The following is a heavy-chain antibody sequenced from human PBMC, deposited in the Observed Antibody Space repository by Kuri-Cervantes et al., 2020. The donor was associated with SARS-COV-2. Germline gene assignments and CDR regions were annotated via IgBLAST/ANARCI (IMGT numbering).Heavy chain of an antibody. CDR3: ARICSSTSCLGNYFDY. J-gene: IGHJ4*02. D-gene: IGHD2-2*01. CDR1: GFTFRSYA. Sequence: GESLKISCAASGFTFRSYAMSWVRQAPGKGLEWVSAISGSGGSTSYADSVKGRFTISRDNAKNTLYLQMNSLRAEDTAVYYCARICSSTSCLGNYFDYWGQGTLVTVSS. CDR2: ISGSGGST. V-gene: IGHV3-23*01.